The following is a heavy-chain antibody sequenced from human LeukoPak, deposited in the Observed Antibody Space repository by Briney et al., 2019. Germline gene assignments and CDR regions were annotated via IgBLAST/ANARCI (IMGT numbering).Heavy chain of an antibody. Sequence: GGSLRLSCAASVFTFSSYEMHWVRQAPGKGLEWVSYISSSGSTIYYVHSVKGRFTLSRDNTKNSLYLQMNSLRAEDTAVYYCASRGRYSVDYWGEGSLPTVSS. CDR2: ISSSGSTI. D-gene: IGHD1-26*01. CDR3: ASRGRYSVDY. V-gene: IGHV3-48*03. CDR1: VFTFSSYE. J-gene: IGHJ4*02.